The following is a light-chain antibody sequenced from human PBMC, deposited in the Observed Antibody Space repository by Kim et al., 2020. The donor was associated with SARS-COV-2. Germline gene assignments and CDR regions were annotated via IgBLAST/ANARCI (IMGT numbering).Light chain of an antibody. CDR1: NIGSKS. V-gene: IGLV3-21*04. CDR2: YDS. J-gene: IGLJ1*01. Sequence: APGKAASIPCGGNNIGSKSVQWYQQKPGQAPVLLIFYDSDRPSGISERFSGSNSGNTATLTINRVEAGDEADYYCHVWDSGSDHYVFGSGTKVTVL. CDR3: HVWDSGSDHYV.